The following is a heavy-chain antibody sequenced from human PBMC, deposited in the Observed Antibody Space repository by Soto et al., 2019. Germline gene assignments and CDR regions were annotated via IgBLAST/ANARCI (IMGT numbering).Heavy chain of an antibody. Sequence: GGSLRLSCAASGFTFSNAWMSWVRQAPGKGLEWVGRIKSKTNGGTTDYAATVKGRFTISRDDSKNTLYLQMNSLKTEDTAVYYCTSVRDPADDAFDIWGQGTMVTVSS. V-gene: IGHV3-15*01. CDR2: IKSKTNGGTT. CDR3: TSVRDPADDAFDI. J-gene: IGHJ3*02. CDR1: GFTFSNAW. D-gene: IGHD2-21*01.